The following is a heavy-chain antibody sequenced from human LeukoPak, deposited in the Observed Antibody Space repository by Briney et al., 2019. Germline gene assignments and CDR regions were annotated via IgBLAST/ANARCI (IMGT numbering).Heavy chain of an antibody. CDR1: GFTFSSYG. Sequence: GRSLRLSCAASGFTFSSYGMHWVRQAPGKGLEWVAVISYDGSNKYYADSVKGRSTISRDNSKNTLYLQMNSLRAEDTAVYYCAKGGVRSAFDIWGQGTMVTVSS. V-gene: IGHV3-30*18. CDR3: AKGGVRSAFDI. D-gene: IGHD3-10*01. J-gene: IGHJ3*02. CDR2: ISYDGSNK.